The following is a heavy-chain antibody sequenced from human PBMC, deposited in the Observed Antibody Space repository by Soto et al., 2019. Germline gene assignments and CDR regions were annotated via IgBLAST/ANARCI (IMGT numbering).Heavy chain of an antibody. J-gene: IGHJ4*02. D-gene: IGHD5-12*01. CDR1: GGSISSGGYY. Sequence: SETLSLTCTVSGGSISSGGYYWSWIRQHPGKGLEWIGYIYYSGSTYYNPSLKSRVTISVDTSKNQFSLKLSSVTAADTAVYYCARGSPRDGYPNSRLYYFDYWGQGTLVTVSS. CDR2: IYYSGST. V-gene: IGHV4-31*03. CDR3: ARGSPRDGYPNSRLYYFDY.